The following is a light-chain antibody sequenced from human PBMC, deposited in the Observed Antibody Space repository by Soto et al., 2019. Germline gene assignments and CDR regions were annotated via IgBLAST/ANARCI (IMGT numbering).Light chain of an antibody. J-gene: IGKJ3*01. V-gene: IGKV1-33*01. Sequence: DIQMTQSPSSLSASVGDRVTITCQASQDISNYLNWYQQKPGKAPKLLIYDASNLETGVPSRFSGSGYGTDFTITISSLQPEDIATYYCQQYDNLPPFTFGPGTKVDIK. CDR2: DAS. CDR1: QDISNY. CDR3: QQYDNLPPFT.